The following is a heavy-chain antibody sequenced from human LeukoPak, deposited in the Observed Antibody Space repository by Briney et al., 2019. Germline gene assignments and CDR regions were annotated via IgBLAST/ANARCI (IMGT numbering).Heavy chain of an antibody. CDR2: IYWDDDK. CDR1: GFSLSTSGVG. J-gene: IGHJ4*02. D-gene: IGHD3-9*01. CDR3: ARVLTGLMFVDY. Sequence: SGPTLVNPTQTLTLTCTFSGFSLSTSGVGVGWIRQPPGKALEWLALIYWDDDKRYSPSLKSRLTIAKDTSKNQVVLTMTNMDPVDTATYYCARVLTGLMFVDYWGQGTLVTVSS. V-gene: IGHV2-5*02.